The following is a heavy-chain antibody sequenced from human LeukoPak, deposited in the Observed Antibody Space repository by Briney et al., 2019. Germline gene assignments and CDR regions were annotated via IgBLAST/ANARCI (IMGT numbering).Heavy chain of an antibody. CDR2: VSGSGISP. J-gene: IGHJ4*02. CDR3: AKSRPQIVYNYGHFDY. Sequence: GGSLRLSCVASGFTFSSYAMSWVRQAPGKGLDWVSTVSGSGISPYYADSVKGRFTISRDNSKNTLYLQMNSLRADDTAIYYCAKSRPQIVYNYGHFDYWGQGTLVTVSS. CDR1: GFTFSSYA. V-gene: IGHV3-23*01. D-gene: IGHD5-18*01.